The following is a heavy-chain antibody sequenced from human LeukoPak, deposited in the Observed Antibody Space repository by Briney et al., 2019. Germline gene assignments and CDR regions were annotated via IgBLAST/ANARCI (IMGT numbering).Heavy chain of an antibody. Sequence: PGGSLRLSCAASGFTFSSYDMQWVRQAPGKGLEYVSAISGTGGATYCANSVKGRFTISRDNSKNTLYLQMGSLRAEDMAVYYCARDGARYSGSYYNDYWGQGTLVTVSS. V-gene: IGHV3-64*01. CDR1: GFTFSSYD. J-gene: IGHJ4*02. D-gene: IGHD1-26*01. CDR2: ISGTGGAT. CDR3: ARDGARYSGSYYNDY.